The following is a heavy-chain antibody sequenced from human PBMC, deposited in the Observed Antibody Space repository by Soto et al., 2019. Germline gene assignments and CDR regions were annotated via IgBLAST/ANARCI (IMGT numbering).Heavy chain of an antibody. V-gene: IGHV1-69*01. CDR2: IMPLYAKP. Sequence: QVQLVQSGAEVNKPGSSVKVSCKASGGTFNTYIISWVRQVPGQGLEWMGGIMPLYAKPTYAQTFQGRLMIAADEHTNTVYMELSSLRSEDTALYYCASLNNWSSGDGRIDVWGRGTAVSVSS. J-gene: IGHJ6*02. CDR3: ASLNNWSSGDGRIDV. CDR1: GGTFNTYI. D-gene: IGHD1-20*01.